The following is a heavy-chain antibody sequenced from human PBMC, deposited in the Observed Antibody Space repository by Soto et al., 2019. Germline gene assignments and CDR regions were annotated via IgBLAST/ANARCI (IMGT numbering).Heavy chain of an antibody. Sequence: QVQLVQSGAEVKKPGASVKVSCKASGYTFTGYAIGWVRQAPGQGLEWMGWISAYNGNTYYAQKFQDRLTMTTDTSTSTAYMELRSLRSDDTAVYYCARSSGGYGDYAWSLKYWGQGTLVTVSS. CDR2: ISAYNGNT. CDR1: GYTFTGYA. V-gene: IGHV1-18*01. CDR3: ARSSGGYGDYAWSLKY. D-gene: IGHD4-17*01. J-gene: IGHJ4*02.